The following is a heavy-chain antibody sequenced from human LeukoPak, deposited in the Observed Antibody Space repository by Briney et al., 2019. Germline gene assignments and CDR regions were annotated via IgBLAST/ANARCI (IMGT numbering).Heavy chain of an antibody. D-gene: IGHD3-10*01. CDR2: IKQDGSEK. CDR3: ARDSSYYYGSGSPLDY. V-gene: IGHV3-7*01. CDR1: GFTFSSYW. Sequence: GGSLRLSCAASGFTFSSYWMSWVRQAPGKGLEWVANIKQDGSEKYYVDSVKGRFTISRDNAKNSLYLQMNSLRAEDTAVYYCARDSSYYYGSGSPLDYWGQGTLVTVSS. J-gene: IGHJ4*02.